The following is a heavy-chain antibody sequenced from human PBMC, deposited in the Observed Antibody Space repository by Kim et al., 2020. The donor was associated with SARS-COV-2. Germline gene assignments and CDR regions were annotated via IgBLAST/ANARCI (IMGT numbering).Heavy chain of an antibody. CDR2: IYYSGST. J-gene: IGHJ4*02. CDR1: GGSISSSSYY. Sequence: SETLSLTCTVSGGSISSSSYYWGWIRQPPGKGLEWIGSIYYSGSTYYNPSLKSRVTISVDTSKNQFSLKLSSVTAADTAVYYCASQRGGAAAGTDYWGQGTLVTVSS. CDR3: ASQRGGAAAGTDY. V-gene: IGHV4-39*01. D-gene: IGHD6-13*01.